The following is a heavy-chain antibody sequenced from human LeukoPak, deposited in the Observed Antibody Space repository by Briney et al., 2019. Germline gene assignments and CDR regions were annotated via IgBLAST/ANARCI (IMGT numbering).Heavy chain of an antibody. CDR1: GFSLSNYN. J-gene: IGHJ4*02. D-gene: IGHD3-9*01. Sequence: PGGSLRLSCAASGFSLSNYNMNWVRQAPGKGLEWVSSISGTSTYIYYADSVKGRFTISRDNAKNSLSLQMNSLRVEDTAIYYCARALYDILTGYSPYYFDYWVQGAMVTVSS. V-gene: IGHV3-21*06. CDR3: ARALYDILTGYSPYYFDY. CDR2: ISGTSTYI.